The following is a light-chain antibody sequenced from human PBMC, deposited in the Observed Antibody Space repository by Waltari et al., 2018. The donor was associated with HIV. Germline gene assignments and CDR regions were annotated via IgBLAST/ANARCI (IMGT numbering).Light chain of an antibody. V-gene: IGLV3-1*01. CDR3: QAWDSTNVI. CDR2: QND. CDR1: SLGWPY. J-gene: IGLJ2*01. Sequence: SFELAQPPSVSVSPGQTASIPCSGDSLGWPYINWYFHQSGRAPVLVIYQNDKRPSGIAERFSGSKSGNTASLTISGAQAMDEGDYYCQAWDSTNVIFGGGTKLTVL.